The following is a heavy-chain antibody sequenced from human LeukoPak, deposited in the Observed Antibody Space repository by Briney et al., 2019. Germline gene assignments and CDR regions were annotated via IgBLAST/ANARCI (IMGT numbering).Heavy chain of an antibody. CDR3: AKVLTGNWNRIRAFDY. CDR2: IGGSGGST. J-gene: IGHJ4*02. D-gene: IGHD1-1*01. CDR1: GFTFSSYA. V-gene: IGHV3-23*01. Sequence: PGGSLRLSCAASGFTFSSYAMSWVRQAPGKGLEWVSAIGGSGGSTYYADSVKGRFTISRDNSKNTLYLQMNSLRAEDTAVYYCAKVLTGNWNRIRAFDYWGQGTLVTVSS.